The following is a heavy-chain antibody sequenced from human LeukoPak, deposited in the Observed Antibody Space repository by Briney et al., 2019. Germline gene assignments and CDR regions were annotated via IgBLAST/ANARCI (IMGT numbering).Heavy chain of an antibody. J-gene: IGHJ6*02. V-gene: IGHV1-3*01. D-gene: IGHD3-22*01. CDR1: GYTFTSYA. Sequence: GASVKVSCKASGYTFTSYAMHWVRQAPGQRLEWMGWINAGNGNTKYSQKFQGRVTITRDTSASTAYMELSSLRSEDTAVYYCARADYYDSSGYNPYYYGMDVWGQGTTVTVSS. CDR3: ARADYYDSSGYNPYYYGMDV. CDR2: INAGNGNT.